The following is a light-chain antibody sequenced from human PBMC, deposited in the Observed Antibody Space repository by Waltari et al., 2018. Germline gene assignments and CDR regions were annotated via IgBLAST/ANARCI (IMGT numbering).Light chain of an antibody. CDR2: GTN. V-gene: IGLV1-40*01. Sequence: SVLTHPPSVSGAPGPRVTIPCTGSGSNLGAGYEVPWYRQLPGKAPTLLIYGTNTRPLGVPDRFFGSQSGTSASLAIVGLQADDEADYYCQSYDTSLSVVFGGGTKLTVL. J-gene: IGLJ2*01. CDR3: QSYDTSLSVV. CDR1: GSNLGAGYE.